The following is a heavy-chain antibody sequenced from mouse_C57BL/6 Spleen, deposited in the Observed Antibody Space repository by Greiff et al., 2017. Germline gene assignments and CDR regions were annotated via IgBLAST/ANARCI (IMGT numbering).Heavy chain of an antibody. CDR1: GYTFTSYW. J-gene: IGHJ2*01. CDR3: ARKGYDGVDY. V-gene: IGHV1-69*01. CDR2: IDPSDSYT. D-gene: IGHD2-2*01. Sequence: QVQLKQSGAELVMPGASVKLSCKASGYTFTSYWMHWVKQRPGQGLEWIGEIDPSDSYTNYNQKFKGKSTLTVDKSSSTAYMQLSSLTSEDSAVYYCARKGYDGVDYWGQGTTLTVSS.